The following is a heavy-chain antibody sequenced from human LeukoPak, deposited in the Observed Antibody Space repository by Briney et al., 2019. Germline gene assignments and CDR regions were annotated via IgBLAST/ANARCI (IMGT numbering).Heavy chain of an antibody. CDR3: TRRPYFDY. Sequence: ASVKVSCKASGYTFTSYGISWVRQAPGQGLEWMGWTSSYTGNTNYAQHLQDRVTMTTDTSTSTAYMELRSLTSDDTATYYCTRRPYFDYWGQGTLVSASS. J-gene: IGHJ4*02. CDR1: GYTFTSYG. V-gene: IGHV1-18*01. CDR2: TSSYTGNT.